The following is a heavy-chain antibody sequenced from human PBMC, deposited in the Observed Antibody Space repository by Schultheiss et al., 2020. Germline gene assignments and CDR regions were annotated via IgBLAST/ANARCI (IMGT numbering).Heavy chain of an antibody. Sequence: SETLSLTCTVSGGSISSYYWSWIRQPPGKGLEWIGYIYYSGSTNYNPSLKSRVTISVDTSKNQFSLKLSSVTAADTAVYYCARVYGSGMDYYYYGMDVWGQGTTGTVSS. D-gene: IGHD3-10*01. J-gene: IGHJ6*02. V-gene: IGHV4-59*01. CDR1: GGSISSYY. CDR2: IYYSGST. CDR3: ARVYGSGMDYYYYGMDV.